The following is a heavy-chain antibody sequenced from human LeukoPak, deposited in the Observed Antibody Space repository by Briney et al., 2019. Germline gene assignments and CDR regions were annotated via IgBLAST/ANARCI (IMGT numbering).Heavy chain of an antibody. J-gene: IGHJ5*02. D-gene: IGHD5-18*01. Sequence: GASVKVSCKASGYTFTGYYMHWVRQAPGQGLEWMGWINPNSGGTNYAQKFQGRVTMTRDTSISTAYMELSRLRSDDTAVYYCARSDVDTAMVTSKNSWFDPWGQGTLVTVSS. CDR1: GYTFTGYY. CDR2: INPNSGGT. V-gene: IGHV1-2*02. CDR3: ARSDVDTAMVTSKNSWFDP.